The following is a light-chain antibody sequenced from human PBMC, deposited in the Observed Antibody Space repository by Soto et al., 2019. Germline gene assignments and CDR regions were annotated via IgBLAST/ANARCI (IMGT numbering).Light chain of an antibody. V-gene: IGLV2-14*01. CDR2: EVT. J-gene: IGLJ1*01. Sequence: QSVLTQPASVSGSPGQSITISCTGTDDNVGRFYFVSWYQQHPGKAPKLLIYEVTKRPSGVSDRFSGSKSGNTASLTISGLQAEDEGDYYCSSYETTDRRVFGTGTKVTVL. CDR3: SSYETTDRRV. CDR1: DDNVGRFYF.